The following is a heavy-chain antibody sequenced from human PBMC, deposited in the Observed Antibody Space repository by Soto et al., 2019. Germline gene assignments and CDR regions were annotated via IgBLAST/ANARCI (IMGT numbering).Heavy chain of an antibody. CDR2: IYYSGST. V-gene: IGHV4-59*08. CDR1: GLYISSYY. J-gene: IGHJ4*02. CDR3: ARRYGSAIDY. Sequence: PSETLSLTCTFSGLYISSYYLSWIRQPPGKGLEWIGYIYYSGSTNYNPSLKSRVTISVDTSKNQSSLKLSSVTAADTAVYYCARRYGSAIDYWGQGTLVTVSS. D-gene: IGHD1-26*01.